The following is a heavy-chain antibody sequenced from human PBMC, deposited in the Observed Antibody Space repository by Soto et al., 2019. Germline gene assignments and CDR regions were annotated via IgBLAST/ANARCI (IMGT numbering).Heavy chain of an antibody. V-gene: IGHV3-74*02. D-gene: IGHD2-15*01. CDR1: GFTFSNYW. CDR2: INSDGSVS. CDR3: ARGDCVGGTCYSLAGSFYYYMDV. J-gene: IGHJ6*03. Sequence: EVQLLESGGDLIQPGGSLRLSCAASGFTFSNYWMYWVRQAPGKGLEWVSRINSDGSVSSYADSVKGRLTISRDNVKNTLYLQMDSLRAEDTAVYYCARGDCVGGTCYSLAGSFYYYMDVWGKGTTVTVFS.